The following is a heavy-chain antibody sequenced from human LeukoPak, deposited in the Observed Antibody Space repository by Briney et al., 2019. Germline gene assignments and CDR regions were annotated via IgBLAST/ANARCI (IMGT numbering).Heavy chain of an antibody. CDR3: ARESTTAGGYNWFDP. V-gene: IGHV4-59*01. D-gene: IGHD4-11*01. Sequence: RTSETLSLTCTVSGGSISSYYWSWIRRPPGKGLEWIGYIYYSGSTNYNPSLKSRVTISVDTSKNQFSLNLSSVTAADTAVYYCARESTTAGGYNWFDPWGQGTLVTVSS. CDR2: IYYSGST. J-gene: IGHJ5*02. CDR1: GGSISSYY.